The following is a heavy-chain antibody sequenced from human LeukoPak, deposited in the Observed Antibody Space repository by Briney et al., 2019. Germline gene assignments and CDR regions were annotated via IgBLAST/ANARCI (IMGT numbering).Heavy chain of an antibody. Sequence: ASVTVSCKASGYTFTSYGISWVRQAPGQGLEWMGWISAYNGNTNHAQKLQGRVTMTTDTSTSTAYMELRSLRSDDTAVYYCARDLTHRRYYDNSGYQIVPTFWGQGTLVTVSS. V-gene: IGHV1-18*01. CDR2: ISAYNGNT. CDR3: ARDLTHRRYYDNSGYQIVPTF. J-gene: IGHJ4*02. CDR1: GYTFTSYG. D-gene: IGHD3-22*01.